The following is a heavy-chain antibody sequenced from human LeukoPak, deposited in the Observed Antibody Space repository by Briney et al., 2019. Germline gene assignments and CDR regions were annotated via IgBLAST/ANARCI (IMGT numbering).Heavy chain of an antibody. Sequence: SETLSLTCTVSGGSISSYYWSWIRQPAGKGLEWIGRIYTSGSTNYNPSLKSRVTMSVDTSKNQFSLKLSSVTAADTAVYYCARGVQSAVAGIYYFDYWGQGTLVNVSS. CDR3: ARGVQSAVAGIYYFDY. CDR2: IYTSGST. D-gene: IGHD6-19*01. CDR1: GGSISSYY. J-gene: IGHJ4*02. V-gene: IGHV4-4*07.